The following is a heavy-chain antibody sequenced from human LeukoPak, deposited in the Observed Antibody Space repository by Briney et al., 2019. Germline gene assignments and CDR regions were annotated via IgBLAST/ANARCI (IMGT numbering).Heavy chain of an antibody. D-gene: IGHD2-15*01. CDR2: ISSSSSYI. CDR1: GFTFSSYS. V-gene: IGHV3-21*01. J-gene: IGHJ6*03. CDR3: ARETVVVAATPDYYYYMDV. Sequence: GGSLRLSCVASGFTFSSYSMNWVRQAPGKGLEWVSSISSSSSYIYYADSVKGRFTISRDNAKNSLYLQMNSLRAEDTAVYYCARETVVVAATPDYYYYMDVWGKGTTVTISS.